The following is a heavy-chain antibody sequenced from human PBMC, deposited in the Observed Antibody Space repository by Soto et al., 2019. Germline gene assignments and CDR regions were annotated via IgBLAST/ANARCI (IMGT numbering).Heavy chain of an antibody. CDR2: ISYDGSNK. Sequence: QVQLVESGGGVVQPGRSLRLSCAASGFTFSNYAMHWVRQAPGKGLEWVAVISYDGSNKYYADSVKGRFTISRDNSKNTLYPQMNSLRAEDTAVYYCARRPVTYYFDCWGQGTLVTVSS. J-gene: IGHJ4*02. CDR1: GFTFSNYA. CDR3: ARRPVTYYFDC. V-gene: IGHV3-30-3*01. D-gene: IGHD4-17*01.